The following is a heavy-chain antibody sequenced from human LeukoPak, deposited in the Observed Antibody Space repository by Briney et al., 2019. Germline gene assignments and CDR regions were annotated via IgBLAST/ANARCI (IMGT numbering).Heavy chain of an antibody. CDR2: ISPSGST. J-gene: IGHJ4*02. Sequence: SETLSLTCTVSGASISPYYWVWMKQPAGKGLERIGRISPSGSTNYNPSLKSRVTMSVDTSKNQFSLKVISVTAADTAVYYCARSINWNPARRKGVGDYWGQGTLVTVSS. V-gene: IGHV4-4*07. CDR1: GASISPYY. CDR3: ARSINWNPARRKGVGDY. D-gene: IGHD1-20*01.